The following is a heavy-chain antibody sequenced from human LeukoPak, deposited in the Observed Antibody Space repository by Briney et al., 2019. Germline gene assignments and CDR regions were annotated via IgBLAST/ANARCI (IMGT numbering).Heavy chain of an antibody. V-gene: IGHV3-33*01. J-gene: IGHJ4*02. CDR3: ARGKRDYCTNGVCLFDY. CDR1: GFTFSSYG. Sequence: EPGGSLRLSCAASGFTFSSYGMHWVRQAPGKGLEWVAVIWYDGSNKYYADSVKGRFTISRDNSKNTLYLQMNSLRAEDTAVYYCARGKRDYCTNGVCLFDYWGQGTLVTVSS. D-gene: IGHD2-8*01. CDR2: IWYDGSNK.